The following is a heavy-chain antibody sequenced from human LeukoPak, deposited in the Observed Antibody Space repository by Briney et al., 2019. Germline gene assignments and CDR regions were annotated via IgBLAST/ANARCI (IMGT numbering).Heavy chain of an antibody. D-gene: IGHD6-19*01. CDR3: AKKPGWYFDY. CDR2: ISGSGGST. J-gene: IGHJ4*02. V-gene: IGHV3-23*01. CDR1: GFTFRSYA. Sequence: GGFLRLSCAASGFTFRSYAMSWVRQAPGKGLEWVSAISGSGGSTYYADSVKGRFTISRDNSKNTLYLQMNSLRAEDTAVYYCAKKPGWYFDYWGQGTLVTVSS.